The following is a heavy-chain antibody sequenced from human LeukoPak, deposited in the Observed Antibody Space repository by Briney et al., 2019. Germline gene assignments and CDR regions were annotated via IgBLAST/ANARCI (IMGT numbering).Heavy chain of an antibody. V-gene: IGHV4-59*01. D-gene: IGHD3-10*01. J-gene: IGHJ4*02. CDR2: IYYSGST. CDR3: ASNYNSKWSTFDY. Sequence: SETLSLTCTVSGGSISSYYWSWIRQPPGKGMEWIGYIYYSGSTNYNPSLKSRVTISVDTSKNQFSLKLSSVTAADTAVYYCASNYNSKWSTFDYWGQGTLVTVSS. CDR1: GGSISSYY.